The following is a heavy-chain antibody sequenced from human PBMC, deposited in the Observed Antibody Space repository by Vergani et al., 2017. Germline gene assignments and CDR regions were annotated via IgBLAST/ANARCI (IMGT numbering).Heavy chain of an antibody. CDR3: ARDSTGIVVPAAIPDY. D-gene: IGHD2-2*01. CDR1: GFTFSSYS. V-gene: IGHV3-21*01. J-gene: IGHJ4*02. Sequence: EVQLVESGGGLVKPGGSLRLSCAASGFTFSSYSMNWVRQAPGKGLEWVSSISSSSSYKYYADSVKGRFTISRDNAKNSLYLQMNSLRAEDTAVYYCARDSTGIVVPAAIPDYWGQGTLVTVSS. CDR2: ISSSSSYK.